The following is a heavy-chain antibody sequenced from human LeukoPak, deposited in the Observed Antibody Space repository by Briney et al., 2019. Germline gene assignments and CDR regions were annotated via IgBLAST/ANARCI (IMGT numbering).Heavy chain of an antibody. V-gene: IGHV4-59*08. CDR3: ARHSSDYGGNFGY. D-gene: IGHD4-23*01. CDR1: GGSIISYY. CDR2: IYYSGST. Sequence: KTSETLSLTCTVSGGSIISYYWSWIRQPPGKGLEWIGYIYYSGSTKYNPSLKSRVSISVDTSKNQFSLKLSSVTAADTAVYYCARHSSDYGGNFGYWGQGTLVTVSS. J-gene: IGHJ4*02.